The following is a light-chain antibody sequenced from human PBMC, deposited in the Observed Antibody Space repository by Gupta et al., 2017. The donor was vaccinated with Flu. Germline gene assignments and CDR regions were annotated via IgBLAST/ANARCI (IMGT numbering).Light chain of an antibody. V-gene: IGKV1-5*03. J-gene: IGKJ1*01. CDR2: TAS. Sequence: DIQMTQSPSTLSASVGDSVTIPCRASQTVYSRVAWFQQKPGGSPKLLIHTASVLENGVPSRFRGGGYGTEFTLTINSLQPDDFATYFCQHYHTHRSFGRGTKVE. CDR1: QTVYSR. CDR3: QHYHTHRS.